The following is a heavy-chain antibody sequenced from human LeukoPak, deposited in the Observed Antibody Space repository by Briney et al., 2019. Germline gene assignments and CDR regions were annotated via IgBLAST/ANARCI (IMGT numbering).Heavy chain of an antibody. J-gene: IGHJ4*02. Sequence: GGSLRLSCAASGFTFSSYWMSWVRQAPGKGLEWVANIKQDGSEKYYVDSVKGRFTISRDNAKKSLYLQMNSLTAEDTALYYCARDRSYGAFDYWGQGALVTVSS. D-gene: IGHD5-18*01. V-gene: IGHV3-7*03. CDR3: ARDRSYGAFDY. CDR2: IKQDGSEK. CDR1: GFTFSSYW.